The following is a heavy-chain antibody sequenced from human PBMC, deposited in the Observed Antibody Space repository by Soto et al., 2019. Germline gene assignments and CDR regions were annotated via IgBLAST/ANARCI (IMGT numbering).Heavy chain of an antibody. CDR3: ARDDATYCGGDCYRYFYYGMDV. Sequence: GASVKVSCKASGGTFSNHAISWVRQAPGQGLEWVGGIIPMFRTADYAQRFQGRVTITADDSTTTVYMELSGLRSEDTAMYYCARDDATYCGGDCYRYFYYGMDVWGQGTTVTVS. D-gene: IGHD2-21*02. CDR2: IIPMFRTA. CDR1: GGTFSNHA. V-gene: IGHV1-69*13. J-gene: IGHJ6*02.